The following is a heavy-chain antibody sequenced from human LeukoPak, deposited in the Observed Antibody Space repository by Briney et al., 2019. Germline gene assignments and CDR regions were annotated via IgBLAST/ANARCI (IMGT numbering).Heavy chain of an antibody. V-gene: IGHV4-4*07. CDR2: LSPTGSF. CDR3: ARALGDNQAFDI. CDR1: GGSYTSYS. D-gene: IGHD1-14*01. J-gene: IGHJ3*02. Sequence: SETLSLTCIVSGGSYTSYSWGWIRQPTGKGLEWIGRLSPTGSFTYSPSLKSRVTMSVDTSKNHFSLKLNSVTAADTAVYYCARALGDNQAFDIWGQGTVVTVSS.